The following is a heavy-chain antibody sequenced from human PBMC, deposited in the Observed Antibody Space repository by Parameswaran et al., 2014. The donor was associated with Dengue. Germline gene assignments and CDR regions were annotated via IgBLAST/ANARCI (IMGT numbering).Heavy chain of an antibody. CDR2: INWNGGST. V-gene: IGHV3-20*01. CDR3: ARTGVRDYYYYGMDV. J-gene: IGHJ6*02. Sequence: RWIRQPPGKGLEWVSGINWNGGSTGYADSVKGRFTISRDNAKNSLYLQMNSLRAEDTALYHCARTGVRDYYYYGMDVWGQGTTVTVSS. D-gene: IGHD3-10*01.